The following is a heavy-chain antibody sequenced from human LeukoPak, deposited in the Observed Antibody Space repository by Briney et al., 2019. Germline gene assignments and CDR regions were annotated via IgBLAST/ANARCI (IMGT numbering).Heavy chain of an antibody. CDR2: ISYDGSNK. J-gene: IGHJ6*03. V-gene: IGHV3-30*04. CDR1: GFTFSSYA. D-gene: IGHD6-19*01. Sequence: PGGSLRLSCAASGFTFSSYAMHWVRQAPGKGLEWVAVISYDGSNKYYADSVKGRFTISRDNSKNTLYLQMNSLRAEDTAVSYCARDLGSGSSYYYYYMDVWGKGTTVTVSS. CDR3: ARDLGSGSSYYYYYMDV.